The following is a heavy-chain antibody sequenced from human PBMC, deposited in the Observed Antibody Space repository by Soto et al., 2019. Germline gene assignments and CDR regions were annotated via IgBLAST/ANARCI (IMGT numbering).Heavy chain of an antibody. V-gene: IGHV4-30-2*01. Sequence: QLQLQESGSGLVKPSQTLSLTCAVSGGSISSCGYSWSWIRQPPGKGLEWLGYIYHIGGAYYNPSIKGRVTISVDRSKNQFSLKLSSVTAADTAVYYCASGGGLPRYYWGQGTLVTVSS. CDR1: GGSISSCGYS. CDR3: ASGGGLPRYY. CDR2: IYHIGGA. D-gene: IGHD3-10*01. J-gene: IGHJ4*02.